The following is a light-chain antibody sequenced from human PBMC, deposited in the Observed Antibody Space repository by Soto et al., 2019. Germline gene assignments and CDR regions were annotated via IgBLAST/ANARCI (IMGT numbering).Light chain of an antibody. Sequence: QSVLTQPPSVSGAPGQGVIISCTGSSSNIGAGRDVHWYRQFPGEAPKFLISDSNHRPSGVPDRFSVSKSGASASLAITGLRAEDEGDYFCQSYGTSLSGLYVFGTGTKVTVL. CDR3: QSYGTSLSGLYV. CDR1: SSNIGAGRD. J-gene: IGLJ1*01. CDR2: DSN. V-gene: IGLV1-40*01.